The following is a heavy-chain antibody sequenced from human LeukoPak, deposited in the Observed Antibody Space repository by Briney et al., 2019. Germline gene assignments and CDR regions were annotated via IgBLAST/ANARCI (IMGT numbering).Heavy chain of an antibody. CDR2: INPNSGGT. CDR3: ARGFGVVTNYYYYMDV. V-gene: IGHV1-2*02. Sequence: ASVKVSCKASGYTFTGYYMHWVRQAPGQGLEWMGWINPNSGGTNYAQKFQGRVTMTRDTSISTAYMELSRLRSDDTAVYYCARGFGVVTNYYYYMDVWGKGTTVTVSS. D-gene: IGHD3-3*01. CDR1: GYTFTGYY. J-gene: IGHJ6*03.